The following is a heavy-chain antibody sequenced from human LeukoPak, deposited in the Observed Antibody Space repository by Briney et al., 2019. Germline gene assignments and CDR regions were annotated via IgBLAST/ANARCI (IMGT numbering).Heavy chain of an antibody. Sequence: GGSLRLSCAASGFTFSNAWMSWVRHAPGKGRECGGRIKSKTDGGTTDYAAPVKGRFTISRDDSKNTLYLQMNRLKTEDTAVYYCTTVYCSSTSCYGYSDYYYYGMDVWGQGTTVTVSS. CDR3: TTVYCSSTSCYGYSDYYYYGMDV. D-gene: IGHD2-2*01. V-gene: IGHV3-15*01. CDR1: GFTFSNAW. CDR2: IKSKTDGGTT. J-gene: IGHJ6*02.